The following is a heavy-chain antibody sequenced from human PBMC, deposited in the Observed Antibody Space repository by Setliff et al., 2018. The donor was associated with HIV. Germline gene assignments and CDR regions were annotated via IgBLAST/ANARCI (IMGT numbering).Heavy chain of an antibody. CDR2: INPSGGST. CDR1: GYAFTNYY. CDR3: AREPISYRDFVVVAAAFDI. V-gene: IGHV1-46*01. J-gene: IGHJ3*02. D-gene: IGHD2-15*01. Sequence: ASVKVSCKASGYAFTNYYLHWVRQAPGQGLAWMGIINPSGGSTIYAQKLQGRVTMTRDTSTNTVYMELSSLRSEDTAVYCCAREPISYRDFVVVAAAFDIWGQGTMVTVSS.